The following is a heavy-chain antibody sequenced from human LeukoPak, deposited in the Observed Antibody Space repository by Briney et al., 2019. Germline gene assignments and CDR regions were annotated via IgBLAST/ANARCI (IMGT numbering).Heavy chain of an antibody. CDR2: ICYSGST. D-gene: IGHD3-10*01. J-gene: IGHJ6*02. CDR3: ASLGLYYYGSQEGQARDYYGMDV. V-gene: IGHV4-39*07. Sequence: SETLSLTCTVSGGSISSSSYYWGWIRQPPGKGLEWIGSICYSGSTYYNPSLKSRVTISVDTSKNQFSLKLSSVTAADTAVYYCASLGLYYYGSQEGQARDYYGMDVWGQGTTVTVSS. CDR1: GGSISSSSYY.